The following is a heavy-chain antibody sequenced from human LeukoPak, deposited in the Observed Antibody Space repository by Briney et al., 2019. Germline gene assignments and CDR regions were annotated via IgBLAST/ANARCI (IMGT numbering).Heavy chain of an antibody. CDR2: ISYDGSNK. CDR1: GFTFSSYG. V-gene: IGHV3-30*18. CDR3: AKDRENSGSYYFDY. Sequence: GGSLRLSCAASGFTFSSYGMHWVRQAPGKGLEWVAVISYDGSNKYYADSVKGRFTISRDNSKNTLYLQMNSLRAEDTAVYYCAKDRENSGSYYFDYWGQGTLVTVSS. D-gene: IGHD1-26*01. J-gene: IGHJ4*02.